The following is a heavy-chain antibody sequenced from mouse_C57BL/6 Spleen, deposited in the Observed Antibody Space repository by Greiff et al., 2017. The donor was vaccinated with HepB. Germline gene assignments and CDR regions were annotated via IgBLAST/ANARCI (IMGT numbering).Heavy chain of an antibody. Sequence: QVQLKQPGAELVKPGASVKMSCKASGYTFTSYWITWVKQRPGQGLEWIGDIYPGSGSTNYNEKFKSKATLTVDTSSSTAYMQLSSLTSEDSAVYYCALYDYDGGEFAYWGQGTLVTVSA. CDR1: GYTFTSYW. CDR2: IYPGSGST. CDR3: ALYDYDGGEFAY. D-gene: IGHD2-4*01. V-gene: IGHV1-55*01. J-gene: IGHJ3*01.